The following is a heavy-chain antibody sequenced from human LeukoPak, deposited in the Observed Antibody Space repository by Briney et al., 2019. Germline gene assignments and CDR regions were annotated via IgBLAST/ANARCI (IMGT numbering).Heavy chain of an antibody. Sequence: GGSLRLSCLAFGLNFTKYWMHWVREVPGKRLVWVARINADGSSAGYADSVRGRFTSSRDNAKSTLHLQMNSLRDDDMAVYYCAVLPPDAIDIWGQGTMVTVSS. J-gene: IGHJ3*02. V-gene: IGHV3-74*01. CDR3: AVLPPDAIDI. CDR2: INADGSSA. CDR1: GLNFTKYW. D-gene: IGHD2-8*02.